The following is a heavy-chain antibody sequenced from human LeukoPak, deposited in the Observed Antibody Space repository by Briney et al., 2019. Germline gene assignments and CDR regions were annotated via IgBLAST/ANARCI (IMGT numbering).Heavy chain of an antibody. CDR2: ISSSSSTI. D-gene: IGHD3-10*01. CDR3: ARDPPRDYYGSGSYLFDY. V-gene: IGHV3-48*04. CDR1: GFTFSSYS. Sequence: GRSLRLSCAASGFTFSSYSMNWVRQAPGKGLEWVSYISSSSSTIYYADSVKGRFTISRDNAKNSLYLQMNSLRAEDTAVYYCARDPPRDYYGSGSYLFDYWGQGTLVTVSS. J-gene: IGHJ4*02.